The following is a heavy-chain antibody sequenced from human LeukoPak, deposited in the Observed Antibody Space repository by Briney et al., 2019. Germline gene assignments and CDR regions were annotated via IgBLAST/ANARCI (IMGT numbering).Heavy chain of an antibody. Sequence: PSETLSLTCAVYGGSFSGYYWSWIRQPPGKGLEWIGEINHSGSTNYNPSLKSRVTISVDTSKNQFSLKLSSVTAADTAVYYCARGLAPLYSSSWYYFDYWGQGTLVTVSS. CDR1: GGSFSGYY. J-gene: IGHJ4*02. CDR3: ARGLAPLYSSSWYYFDY. D-gene: IGHD6-13*01. V-gene: IGHV4-34*01. CDR2: INHSGST.